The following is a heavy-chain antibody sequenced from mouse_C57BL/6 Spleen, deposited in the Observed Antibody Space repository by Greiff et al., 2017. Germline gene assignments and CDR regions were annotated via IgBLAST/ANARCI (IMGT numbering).Heavy chain of an antibody. CDR2: INPSNGGT. D-gene: IGHD2-4*01. Sequence: QVQLQQPGTELVKPGASVKMSCKASGYTFTGYWMHWVKQRPGQGLEWIGNINPSNGGTNYNEKFKSKATLTVDKSSSTASMQLSSLTSEDSAVYYGASCRDEYDVDMGDWGQRTPVTVSS. CDR3: ASCRDEYDVDMGD. CDR1: GYTFTGYW. V-gene: IGHV1-53*01. J-gene: IGHJ4*01.